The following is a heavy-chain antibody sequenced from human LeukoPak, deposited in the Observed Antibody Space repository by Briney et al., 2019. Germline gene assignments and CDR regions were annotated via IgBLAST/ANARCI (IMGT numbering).Heavy chain of an antibody. CDR3: ARKRRAGYYMDV. CDR1: GFTFSSYG. J-gene: IGHJ6*03. Sequence: GGSLRLSCAASGFTFSSYGMHWVRQAPGKGLEWVAVIWYDGSNKYYADSVKGRFTISRDNSKNTLYLQMNSLRAEDTAVYYCARKRRAGYYMDVWGKGTTVTVSS. CDR2: IWYDGSNK. V-gene: IGHV3-33*01.